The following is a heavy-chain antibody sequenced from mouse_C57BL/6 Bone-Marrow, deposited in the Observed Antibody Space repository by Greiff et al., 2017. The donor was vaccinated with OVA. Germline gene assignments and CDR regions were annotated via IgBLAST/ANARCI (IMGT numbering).Heavy chain of an antibody. V-gene: IGHV1-19*01. CDR1: GYTFTDYY. D-gene: IGHD1-2*01. Sequence: VQLKESGPVLVKPGASVKMSCKASGYTFTDYYMNWVKQSHGKSLEWIGVINPNDGSTNYNQNVKSKTTLTVNKSSSTTYMELNSLTSEDSAVYYCARHYYGTMDYWGQGTSVTVSA. CDR2: INPNDGST. J-gene: IGHJ4*01. CDR3: ARHYYGTMDY.